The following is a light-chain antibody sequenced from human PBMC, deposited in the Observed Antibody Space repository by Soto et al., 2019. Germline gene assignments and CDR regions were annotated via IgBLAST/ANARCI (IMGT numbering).Light chain of an antibody. CDR1: QGISNY. Sequence: DIQMTQSPSSLSASVGDRVTITCRASQGISNYLTWYQQKPGKVPKLLIYAASTLQSGVPSRFSGTGSGTDFTLPISSLQPEDVKTYFCQKYKSNSMYTFGQGTKLEIK. CDR3: QKYKSNSMYT. CDR2: AAS. J-gene: IGKJ2*01. V-gene: IGKV1-27*01.